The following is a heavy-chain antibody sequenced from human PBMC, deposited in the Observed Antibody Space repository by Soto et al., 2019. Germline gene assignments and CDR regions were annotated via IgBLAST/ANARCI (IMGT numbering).Heavy chain of an antibody. CDR2: IFYSASA. D-gene: IGHD3-3*01. CDR3: ARDMSRYDSWSGYVSTTNWFDP. CDR1: GDSISSGGYY. Sequence: QVQLQESGPGLVKPSQTLSLTCIVSGDSISSGGYYWSWIRQHPVKGLEWIGYIFYSASAFYNPSLKGRVTISVETSKNRFSLRLNSVTAADTAVYYCARDMSRYDSWSGYVSTTNWFDPWGQGALVTVSS. V-gene: IGHV4-31*03. J-gene: IGHJ5*02.